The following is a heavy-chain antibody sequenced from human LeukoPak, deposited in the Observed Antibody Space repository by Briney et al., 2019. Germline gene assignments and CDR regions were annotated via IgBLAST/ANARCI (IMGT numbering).Heavy chain of an antibody. Sequence: SETLSLTCAVYGGSFSGYYWSWIRQPPGKGLEWIGEINHSGSTNYNPSLKSRVTISVDTSKNQFSLKLSSMTAADTAVYYCARGSGYYGMDVWGQGTTVTVSS. CDR3: ARGSGYYGMDV. V-gene: IGHV4-34*01. CDR1: GGSFSGYY. D-gene: IGHD6-25*01. CDR2: INHSGST. J-gene: IGHJ6*02.